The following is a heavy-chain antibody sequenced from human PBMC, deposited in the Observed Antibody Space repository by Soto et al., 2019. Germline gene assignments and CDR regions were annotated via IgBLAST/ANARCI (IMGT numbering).Heavy chain of an antibody. Sequence: PGGSLRLSCAASGFTFSSYGMHWVRQAPGKGLEWVAVIWYDGSNKYYADSVKGRFTISRDNSKNTLYLQMNSLRAEDTAVYYCATSGYDGTGGAFDIGGQGTMVTVSS. CDR3: ATSGYDGTGGAFDI. CDR2: IWYDGSNK. V-gene: IGHV3-33*01. D-gene: IGHD3-22*01. CDR1: GFTFSSYG. J-gene: IGHJ3*02.